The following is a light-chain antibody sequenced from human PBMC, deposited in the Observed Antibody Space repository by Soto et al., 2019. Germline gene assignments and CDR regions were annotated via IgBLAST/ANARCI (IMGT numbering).Light chain of an antibody. CDR1: QSVSSN. V-gene: IGKV3D-15*01. CDR3: QQYNNWWT. CDR2: AAS. Sequence: IVLTQSPGTLSLSPEERATLSCRAGQSVSSNYLAWYQQKPGQAPRLLIYAASSRATGIPARFSGSGSGTEFTLTITSLQSEDFAVYYCQQYNNWWTFGQGTKVDIK. J-gene: IGKJ1*01.